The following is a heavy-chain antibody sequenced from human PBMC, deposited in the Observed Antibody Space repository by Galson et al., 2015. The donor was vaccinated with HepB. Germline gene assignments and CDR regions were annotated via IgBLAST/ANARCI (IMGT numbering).Heavy chain of an antibody. CDR3: AKDHRIRVRGFFYYGMDV. CDR2: ISYDGSNK. J-gene: IGHJ6*02. V-gene: IGHV3-30*18. Sequence: SLRLSCAASGFTFSSYGMHWVRQAPGKGLEWVAVISYDGSNKYYADSVKGRFTISRDNSKNTLYLQMNSLRAEDTAVYYCAKDHRIRVRGFFYYGMDVWGQGTTATVSS. D-gene: IGHD3-10*01. CDR1: GFTFSSYG.